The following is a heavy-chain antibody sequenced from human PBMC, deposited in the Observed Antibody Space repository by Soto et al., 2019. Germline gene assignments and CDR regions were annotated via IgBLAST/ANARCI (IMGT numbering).Heavy chain of an antibody. CDR1: GGTFSSYA. V-gene: IGHV1-69*12. D-gene: IGHD1-26*01. CDR3: AREGSDGGSYVRNFDY. J-gene: IGHJ4*02. CDR2: IVPIFGTA. Sequence: QVQLVQSGAEVKKPGSSVKVSCKASGGTFSSYAISWVRQAPGQGLEWMGGIVPIFGTANYAQKFQGRVTITADDTTSTAYMELSSLRYEDTAVYYCAREGSDGGSYVRNFDYWGQGTLVTVSS.